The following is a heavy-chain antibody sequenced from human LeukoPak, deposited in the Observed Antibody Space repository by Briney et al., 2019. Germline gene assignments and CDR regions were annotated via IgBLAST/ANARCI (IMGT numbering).Heavy chain of an antibody. J-gene: IGHJ4*02. CDR3: ARGPANSWFGEILRELWMSYFDY. D-gene: IGHD3-10*01. Sequence: GASVKVSCKASGYTFTSYDINWVRQATGQGLEWMGWMNPNSGNTGYAQKFQGRVTITRNTSISTAYMELSSLRSEDTAVYYCARGPANSWFGEILRELWMSYFDYWGQGTLVTVSS. CDR2: MNPNSGNT. V-gene: IGHV1-8*03. CDR1: GYTFTSYD.